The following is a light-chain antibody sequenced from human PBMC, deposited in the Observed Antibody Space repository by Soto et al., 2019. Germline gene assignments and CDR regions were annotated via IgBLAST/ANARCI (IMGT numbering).Light chain of an antibody. CDR1: QSVSSS. CDR3: QQYNNWWT. J-gene: IGKJ1*01. Sequence: EIMMTQSPATLSVSPGERATLSCRATQSVSSSLAWYQQKPGQAPRLLIYGASTRATGIPARFSGSGSGTEFTLTINSLQSEDFAVYYCQQYNNWWTFGQGTRWISN. V-gene: IGKV3-15*01. CDR2: GAS.